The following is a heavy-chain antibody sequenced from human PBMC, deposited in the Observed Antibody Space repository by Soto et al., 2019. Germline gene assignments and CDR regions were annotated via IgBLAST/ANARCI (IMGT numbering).Heavy chain of an antibody. CDR1: GFTFSDYY. V-gene: IGHV3-11*01. J-gene: IGHJ6*03. CDR3: ARINSTSPIEHYYYYYMDV. D-gene: IGHD2-2*01. CDR2: ISSSGSTI. Sequence: GGSLRLSCAASGFTFSDYYMSWIRQAPGKGLEWVSYISSSGSTIYYADSVKGRFTISRDNAKNSLYLQMNSLRAEDTAVYYCARINSTSPIEHYYYYYMDVWGKGTTVTVSS.